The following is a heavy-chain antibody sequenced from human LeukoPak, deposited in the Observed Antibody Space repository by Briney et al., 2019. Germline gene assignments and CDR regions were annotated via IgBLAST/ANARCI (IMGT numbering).Heavy chain of an antibody. J-gene: IGHJ3*02. CDR2: IYSSGST. Sequence: PSETLSLTCTVSGGSLGGYYWYWIRQPAGKGLEWIGRIYSSGSTNYAPSLKSRVTMSIDTSKKHLSLKLNTVTAADTAVYYCARSNGDGFDIWGQGTKVTVSS. CDR1: GGSLGGYY. V-gene: IGHV4-4*07. CDR3: ARSNGDGFDI. D-gene: IGHD2-8*01.